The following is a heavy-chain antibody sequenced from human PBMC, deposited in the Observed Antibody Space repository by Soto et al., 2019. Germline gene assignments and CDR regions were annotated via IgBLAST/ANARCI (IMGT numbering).Heavy chain of an antibody. CDR3: AKDPNGDYVGAFDS. J-gene: IGHJ4*02. CDR1: GFTFSSYA. CDR2: ITGSGAGT. V-gene: IGHV3-23*01. Sequence: EVQVLESGGGLVQPGGSLRLSCAASGFTFSSYAMTWVRQAPGKGLEYVSSITGSGAGTVYADSVKGRFTISRDNSKNRLYLQLSSLRAEDTAIYFCAKDPNGDYVGAFDSWGQGSLVTVSS. D-gene: IGHD4-17*01.